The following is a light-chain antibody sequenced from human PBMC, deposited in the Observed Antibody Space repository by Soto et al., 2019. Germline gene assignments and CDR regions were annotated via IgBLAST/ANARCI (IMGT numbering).Light chain of an antibody. CDR3: SSYTAGGTI. CDR2: EGH. Sequence: QSALAQPASVSGSPGQSITISCTGASGYVGTYSLVSWYQQHPGKAPKVVIYEGHKRPSGVPDRFSGSKSGNTASLTISGLQAEDEADYYCSSYTAGGTIFGTGTKLTVL. CDR1: SGYVGTYSL. J-gene: IGLJ1*01. V-gene: IGLV2-14*02.